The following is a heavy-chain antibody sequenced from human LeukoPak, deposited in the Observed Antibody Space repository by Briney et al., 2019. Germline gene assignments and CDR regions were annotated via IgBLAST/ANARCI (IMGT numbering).Heavy chain of an antibody. D-gene: IGHD3-16*01. Sequence: GSLRLSCAASGFTFSSAWMTWVRQAPGKGLEWVATIKDDGSDKYYVDSVKGRFTISRDNAKKSLWLQMNSLRVEDTAMYYCADLGSRDWGQGTLVTVSS. V-gene: IGHV3-7*01. J-gene: IGHJ4*02. CDR2: IKDDGSDK. CDR1: GFTFSSAW. CDR3: ADLGSRD.